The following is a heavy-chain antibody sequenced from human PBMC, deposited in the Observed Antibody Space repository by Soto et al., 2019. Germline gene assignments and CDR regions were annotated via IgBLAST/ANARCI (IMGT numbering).Heavy chain of an antibody. CDR2: INSDGSST. Sequence: EVQLVESEGGLVQPGGSLRLSCAASGFTFSSYWMHWVRQAPGKGLVWVSRINSDGSSTSYADSVKGRFTISRDNAKNTLYLQMNSLRAEDTAVYYCAREPPYGSGTRLDVWGQGTTVTVSS. CDR3: AREPPYGSGTRLDV. D-gene: IGHD3-10*01. V-gene: IGHV3-74*01. J-gene: IGHJ6*02. CDR1: GFTFSSYW.